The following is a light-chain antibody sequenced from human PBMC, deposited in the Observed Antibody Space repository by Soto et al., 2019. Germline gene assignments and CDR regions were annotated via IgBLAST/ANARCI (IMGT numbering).Light chain of an antibody. CDR2: GAF. V-gene: IGKV3-15*01. CDR1: QSVSSN. Sequence: EIVMTQSPATLSVSPGERATLSCRASQSVSSNLAWYQQKPGQAPRLLIYGAFTRATGIPARFSGSGSGTEFTLTISRLQSEDFAFYYCQQYKNWPYTFGQGTKLEIK. J-gene: IGKJ2*01. CDR3: QQYKNWPYT.